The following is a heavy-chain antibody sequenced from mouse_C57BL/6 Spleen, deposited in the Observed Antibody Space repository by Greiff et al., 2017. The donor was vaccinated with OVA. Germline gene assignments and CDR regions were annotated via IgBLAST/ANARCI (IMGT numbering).Heavy chain of an antibody. J-gene: IGHJ4*01. V-gene: IGHV2-2*01. Sequence: VQLQQSGPGLVQPSQSLSITCTVSGFSLTSYGVHWVRQSPGKGLEWLGVIWSGGSTDYNAAFISRLSISKDNSKSQVFFKMNSLLADDTAIYYCARISGYERAMDYWGQGTSVTVSS. CDR3: ARISGYERAMDY. CDR2: IWSGGST. CDR1: GFSLTSYG. D-gene: IGHD1-2*01.